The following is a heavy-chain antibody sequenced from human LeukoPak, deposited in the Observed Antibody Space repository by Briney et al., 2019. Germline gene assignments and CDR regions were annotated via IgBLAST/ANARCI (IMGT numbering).Heavy chain of an antibody. V-gene: IGHV3-9*01. J-gene: IGHJ4*02. CDR2: ISWNSGNI. CDR1: GFTFDDYA. Sequence: GRSLRLSCAASGFTFDDYAMHWVRQAPGKGLEWVSGISWNSGNIGYADSVKGRFTISRDNAKNSLYLQMNSLRAEDTAVYYCARAAIYYDSSGYYYEGGSFDYWGQGTLVTVSS. D-gene: IGHD3-22*01. CDR3: ARAAIYYDSSGYYYEGGSFDY.